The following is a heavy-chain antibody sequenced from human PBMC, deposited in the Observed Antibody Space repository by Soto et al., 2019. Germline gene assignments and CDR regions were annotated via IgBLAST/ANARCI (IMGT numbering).Heavy chain of an antibody. Sequence: VQLVESGGGLVKPGGSLRVSCVASGFTFSDYYMIWIRQAPGKGLEWVSYIASGGSYTNHADAVKGRFTISRDNAKNSPYLQLNSLRGDDTAVYYCAREATGSRYFDLWGRGTLVSVSS. V-gene: IGHV3-11*06. CDR1: GFTFSDYY. CDR2: IASGGSYT. CDR3: AREATGSRYFDL. J-gene: IGHJ2*01.